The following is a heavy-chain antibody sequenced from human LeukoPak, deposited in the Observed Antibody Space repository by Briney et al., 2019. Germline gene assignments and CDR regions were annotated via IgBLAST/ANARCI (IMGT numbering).Heavy chain of an antibody. CDR1: GGTFSSYA. Sequence: SVKVSCKASGGTFSSYAISWVRRAPGQGLEWMGGIIPIFGTANYAQKFQGRVTITADESTSTAYMELSSLRSEDTAVYYCAREQGGYSGYWYWGQGTLVTVSS. V-gene: IGHV1-69*13. CDR2: IIPIFGTA. CDR3: AREQGGYSGYWY. J-gene: IGHJ4*02. D-gene: IGHD5-12*01.